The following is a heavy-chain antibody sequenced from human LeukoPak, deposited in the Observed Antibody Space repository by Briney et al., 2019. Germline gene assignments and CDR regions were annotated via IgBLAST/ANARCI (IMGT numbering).Heavy chain of an antibody. V-gene: IGHV3-74*01. J-gene: IGHJ5*02. Sequence: PGGSLRLSCAASGFXFSRYWMHWVRQAPGKGLMWVARIRSDGTITSYADSVKGRFTISRDNAKNTLYLQMNSLRAEDTAVYYCARDIEDGVSWGQGTLVTVSS. D-gene: IGHD5-24*01. CDR2: IRSDGTIT. CDR3: ARDIEDGVS. CDR1: GFXFSRYW.